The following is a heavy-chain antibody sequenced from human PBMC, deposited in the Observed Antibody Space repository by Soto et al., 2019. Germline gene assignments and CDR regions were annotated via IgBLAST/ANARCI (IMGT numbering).Heavy chain of an antibody. CDR1: GFTFDDYA. Sequence: VQLVESGGGLVQPGRSLRLSCAASGFTFDDYAMHWVRQAPGKGLEWVSGISWNSGSIGYADSVKGRFTISRDNAKNSLYLQMNSLRAEDTALYYCAKGGAYCGGDCYSGIGWFDPWGQGTLVTVSS. V-gene: IGHV3-9*01. J-gene: IGHJ5*02. D-gene: IGHD2-21*01. CDR3: AKGGAYCGGDCYSGIGWFDP. CDR2: ISWNSGSI.